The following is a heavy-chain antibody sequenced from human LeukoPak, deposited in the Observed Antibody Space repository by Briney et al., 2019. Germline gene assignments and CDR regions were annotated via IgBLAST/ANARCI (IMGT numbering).Heavy chain of an antibody. D-gene: IGHD2-8*01. CDR3: ARGRSNGWFY. Sequence: SETLSLTCTVSGGSISSYYWSWIRQPPGKGLEWIGYIYYSGSTNYNPSLKSRVTISVDTSKNQFSLKLSSVTAADTAVYYCARGRSNGWFYWGQGTLVTVSS. J-gene: IGHJ4*02. CDR2: IYYSGST. CDR1: GGSISSYY. V-gene: IGHV4-59*01.